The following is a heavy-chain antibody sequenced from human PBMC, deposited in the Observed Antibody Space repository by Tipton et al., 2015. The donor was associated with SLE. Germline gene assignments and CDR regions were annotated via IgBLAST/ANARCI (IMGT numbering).Heavy chain of an antibody. CDR1: GGSLSSYY. V-gene: IGHV4-59*08. D-gene: IGHD6-19*01. J-gene: IGHJ4*02. Sequence: TLSLTCTVSGGSLSSYYWSWIRQPPGKGLEWIAYIYYSGSTDYNPSLKSRVTISVDTSKNQFSLKLSSVTAADTAVYYCARGRIAVAGNHFDYWGQGTLVTVSS. CDR2: IYYSGST. CDR3: ARGRIAVAGNHFDY.